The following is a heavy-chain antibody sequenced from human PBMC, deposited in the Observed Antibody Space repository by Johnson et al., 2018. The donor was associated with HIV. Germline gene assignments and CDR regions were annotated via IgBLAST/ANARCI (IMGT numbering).Heavy chain of an antibody. CDR1: GFTVSSNY. CDR3: AKDRSTGWYPAFDI. CDR2: IYSGGST. Sequence: VQLVESGGGLVQPGGSLRLSCAASGFTVSSNYMSWVRQAPGKGLEWVSVIYSGGSTYYADSVKGRFTISRDNSKNTLYLQMNSLRAEDTAVYYCAKDRSTGWYPAFDIWGQGTMVTVSS. D-gene: IGHD6-19*01. V-gene: IGHV3-66*01. J-gene: IGHJ3*02.